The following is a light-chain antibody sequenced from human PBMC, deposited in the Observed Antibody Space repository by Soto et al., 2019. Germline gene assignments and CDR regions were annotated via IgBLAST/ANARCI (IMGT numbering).Light chain of an antibody. CDR2: VSS. CDR3: QQTYSTPLT. V-gene: IGKV1-39*01. CDR1: QKISTY. Sequence: DIQMTQSPSSLSASVGDTVTITCRASQKISTYVKWYQQKLGKAPKLLISVSSNLHSGDPSRFSGSASVTDFSLTISSLQREDFATYCCQQTYSTPLTFGGGTKVEIK. J-gene: IGKJ4*01.